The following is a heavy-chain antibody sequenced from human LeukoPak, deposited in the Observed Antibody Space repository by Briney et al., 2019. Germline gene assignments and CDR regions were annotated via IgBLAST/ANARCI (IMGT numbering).Heavy chain of an antibody. V-gene: IGHV1-46*03. Sequence: VASVKVSCKASGYTFTSYYIHWVRQAPGQGLEWMGIINPSGGSTSYAQKFQGRFTITRDTSTSTVYMELSSLRSEDTAVYYCARDSPGIQLWQYYFDYWGQGTLVTVSS. J-gene: IGHJ4*02. CDR1: GYTFTSYY. CDR2: INPSGGST. CDR3: ARDSPGIQLWQYYFDY. D-gene: IGHD5-18*01.